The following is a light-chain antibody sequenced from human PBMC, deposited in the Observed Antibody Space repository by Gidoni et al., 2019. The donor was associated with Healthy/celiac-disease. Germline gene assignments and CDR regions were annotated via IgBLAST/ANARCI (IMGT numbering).Light chain of an antibody. CDR2: DAS. Sequence: DIQMTQSPSTLSASVGDRVTITFRASQSISSCLAWYQQKPVKAPKLLIYDASSLESGVPSRFSVSGSGTEFTLTISSLQPDDFATYFCQQYNSYSYTFGQGTKLEI. CDR3: QQYNSYSYT. J-gene: IGKJ2*01. V-gene: IGKV1-5*01. CDR1: QSISSC.